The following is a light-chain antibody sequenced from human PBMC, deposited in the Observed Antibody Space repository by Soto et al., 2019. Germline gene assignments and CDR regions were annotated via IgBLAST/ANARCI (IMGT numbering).Light chain of an antibody. CDR3: QQYGGSPLT. J-gene: IGKJ4*01. V-gene: IGKV3-20*01. Sequence: EIVLTQSPGTLSLSPGERATLSCRASQSVTSTYLAWYQQKPGQAPRLLIYGASNRATGIPDWFTGSGSETDFTLTISRLEPEDFAVYYCQQYGGSPLTFGGGTKVEIK. CDR2: GAS. CDR1: QSVTSTY.